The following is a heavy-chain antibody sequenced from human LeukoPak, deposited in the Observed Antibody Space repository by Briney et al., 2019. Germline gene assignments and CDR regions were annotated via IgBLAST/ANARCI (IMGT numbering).Heavy chain of an antibody. J-gene: IGHJ4*02. Sequence: GESLKISCKGSGYSFTNYWIGWVRQMPGNGLEWMGIIYPADSNTRYSPSFQGQVTISVDKSISTAYLQWSSLKASDTAVYYCATGRYCSGGTCYSSLDFWGQGTLVTVSS. V-gene: IGHV5-51*01. CDR3: ATGRYCSGGTCYSSLDF. CDR1: GYSFTNYW. D-gene: IGHD2-15*01. CDR2: IYPADSNT.